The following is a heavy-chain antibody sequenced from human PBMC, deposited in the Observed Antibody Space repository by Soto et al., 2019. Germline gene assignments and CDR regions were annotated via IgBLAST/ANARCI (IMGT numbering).Heavy chain of an antibody. CDR3: ARDLSSGYDSYYFDY. D-gene: IGHD3-22*01. Sequence: SETLSLTCAVSGGSISSGGYSWSWIRQPPGKGLEWIGYIYHSGSTYYNPSLKSRVTISVDRSKNQFSLKLSSVTAADTAVYFCARDLSSGYDSYYFDYWGQGTLVTVSS. CDR2: IYHSGST. J-gene: IGHJ4*02. V-gene: IGHV4-30-2*01. CDR1: GGSISSGGYS.